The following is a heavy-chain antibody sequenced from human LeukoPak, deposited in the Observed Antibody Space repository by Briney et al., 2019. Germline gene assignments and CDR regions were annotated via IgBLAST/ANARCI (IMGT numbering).Heavy chain of an antibody. Sequence: ASVKVSCKASGYTFTSYDINWVRQATGQGLEWMGWMNPNSGNTGYAQKFQGRVTMTRNTSISTAYMELSSLRSEDTAVYYCARPGLWFGESLGAFDIWGQGTMVTVSS. CDR1: GYTFTSYD. CDR3: ARPGLWFGESLGAFDI. CDR2: MNPNSGNT. V-gene: IGHV1-8*01. J-gene: IGHJ3*02. D-gene: IGHD3-10*01.